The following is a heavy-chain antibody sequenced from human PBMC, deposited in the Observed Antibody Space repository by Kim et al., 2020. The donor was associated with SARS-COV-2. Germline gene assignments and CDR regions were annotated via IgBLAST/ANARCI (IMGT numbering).Heavy chain of an antibody. D-gene: IGHD7-27*01. Sequence: ASVKVSCKPSGYSFTDYPVNWVRQAPGQGLQWMGWINTNTGNPTYSQGFGGRFVFSLDTSFRTASLQISDLKAGDTAVYYCARDSGVTLRGHDFYWGMDVWGQGATGTVSS. V-gene: IGHV7-4-1*02. CDR2: INTNTGNP. CDR3: ARDSGVTLRGHDFYWGMDV. CDR1: GYSFTDYP. J-gene: IGHJ6*02.